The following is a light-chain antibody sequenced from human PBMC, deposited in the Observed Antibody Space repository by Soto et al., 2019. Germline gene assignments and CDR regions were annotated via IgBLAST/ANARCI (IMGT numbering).Light chain of an antibody. CDR3: QQSYSTPRT. CDR1: QSISSY. CDR2: AAS. Sequence: DIQMTQSPSSLSASVGDRVTITCRASQSISSYLNWYQQKPVKAPKLLIYAASSLQSGVPSRFSGSGSGTDFTLTISRLQPEDFATYYCQQSYSTPRTFGQGTKVDIK. V-gene: IGKV1-39*01. J-gene: IGKJ1*01.